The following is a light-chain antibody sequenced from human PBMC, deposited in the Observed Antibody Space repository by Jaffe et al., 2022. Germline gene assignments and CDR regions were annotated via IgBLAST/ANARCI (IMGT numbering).Light chain of an antibody. J-gene: IGLJ2*01. CDR2: EVI. CDR1: SSDVGNSNL. CDR3: CSYVGPTIQVV. Sequence: QSALTQPASVSGSPGQSITISCTGTSSDVGNSNLVSWYQQHPGKVPKLMIYEVIKRPSGVSNRFSGSKSGSTASLTISGLQAEDEADYYCCSYVGPTIQVVFGGGTKLTVL. V-gene: IGLV2-23*02.